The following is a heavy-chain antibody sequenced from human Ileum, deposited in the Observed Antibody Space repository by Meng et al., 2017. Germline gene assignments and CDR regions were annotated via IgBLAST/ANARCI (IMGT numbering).Heavy chain of an antibody. V-gene: IGHV3-53*01. CDR1: GFTVSSNY. CDR2: IYSGGST. Sequence: GESLKISCAASGFTVSSNYMSWVRQAPGKGLEWVSVIYSGGSTYYADSVKGRFTISRDNSRNTLYLQMNSLRADDTAVYYCVREQYESRDHWGQGTRVTVDS. J-gene: IGHJ4*02. CDR3: VREQYESRDH. D-gene: IGHD3-22*01.